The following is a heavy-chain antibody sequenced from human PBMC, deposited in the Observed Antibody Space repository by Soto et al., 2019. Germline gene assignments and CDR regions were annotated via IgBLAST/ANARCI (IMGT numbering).Heavy chain of an antibody. CDR2: IHFDGSA. V-gene: IGHV3-66*01. J-gene: IGHJ4*02. D-gene: IGHD3-10*01. CDR1: GFTIYKND. CDR3: AADGPNAGDGY. Sequence: EVQLVQSGRGLVQPGGSLRLSCVASGFTIYKNDMIWVRQAPGKGLEWVAHIHFDGSAYYADSVKGRFTISKDNSKNTLYFQRNSLSSEDTAVYYCAADGPNAGDGYWGQGTLVTVSS.